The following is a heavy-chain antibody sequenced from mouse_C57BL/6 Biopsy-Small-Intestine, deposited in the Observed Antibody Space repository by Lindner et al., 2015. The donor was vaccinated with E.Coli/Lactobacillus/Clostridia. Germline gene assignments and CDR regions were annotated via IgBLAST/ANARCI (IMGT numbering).Heavy chain of an antibody. D-gene: IGHD3-2*02. J-gene: IGHJ1*03. CDR1: GFNIKDYY. CDR3: ARSGWDRGYFNI. Sequence: VQLQESGAELVKPGASVKLSCTASGFNIKDYYMHWVKQRTGQGLEWIGRIDPENGETKNAPKFQGKATITADTSSNTANLQLSRLTSEDTAVYYCARSGWDRGYFNIWGTGTTVTVSS. V-gene: IGHV14-2*01. CDR2: IDPENGET.